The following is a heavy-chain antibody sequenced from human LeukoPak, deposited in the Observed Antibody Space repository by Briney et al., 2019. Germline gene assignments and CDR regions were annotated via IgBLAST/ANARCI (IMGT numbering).Heavy chain of an antibody. D-gene: IGHD3-9*01. J-gene: IGHJ4*02. Sequence: PGGSLRLSCAASGFTFSSYAMSWVRQAPGKGLEWVPAISGSGGSTYYADSVKGRFTISRDNSKNTLYLQMNSLRAEDTAVYYCADLLRYFSDDDYWGQGTLVTVSS. CDR1: GFTFSSYA. CDR2: ISGSGGST. V-gene: IGHV3-23*01. CDR3: ADLLRYFSDDDY.